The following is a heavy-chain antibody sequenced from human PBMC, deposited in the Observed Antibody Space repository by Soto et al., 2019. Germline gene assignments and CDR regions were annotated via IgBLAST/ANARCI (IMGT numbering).Heavy chain of an antibody. CDR1: GFTFSNAW. Sequence: EVQLVESGGGLVKPGGSLRLSCAASGFTFSNAWMNWVRQAPGKGLEWVGRIKSKTDGGTTDYAAPVKGRFTISRDDSKNTLYLQMNSLKTEDTAVYYCGVVPAAPYYYYGMDVWGQGTTVTVSS. CDR2: IKSKTDGGTT. CDR3: GVVPAAPYYYYGMDV. D-gene: IGHD2-2*01. J-gene: IGHJ6*02. V-gene: IGHV3-15*07.